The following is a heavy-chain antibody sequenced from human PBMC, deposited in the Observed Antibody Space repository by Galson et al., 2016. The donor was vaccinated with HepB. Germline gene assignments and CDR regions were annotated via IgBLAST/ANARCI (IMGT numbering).Heavy chain of an antibody. CDR3: AKHVKPRRTLESYGMDV. D-gene: IGHD3-3*01. CDR1: GYTFTKYF. Sequence: SVKVSCKASGYTFTKYFISWVRQAPGQGLEWMGWITAYNGDTKYAQKFQGRVTMTTDTSTSTAYMALRSLRSDDTAVYYCAKHVKPRRTLESYGMDVWGQGTTVTVPS. J-gene: IGHJ6*02. V-gene: IGHV1-18*01. CDR2: ITAYNGDT.